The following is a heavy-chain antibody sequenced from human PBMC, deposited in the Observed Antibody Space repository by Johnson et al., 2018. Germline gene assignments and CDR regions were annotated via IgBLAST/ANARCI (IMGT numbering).Heavy chain of an antibody. D-gene: IGHD5-18*01. V-gene: IGHV1-8*01. CDR1: GYTFTSYD. CDR2: MNPNSGNT. J-gene: IGHJ6*02. CDR3: ARMGGYSYDDYYCYYGMDG. Sequence: QVQLVQSGAEVKKPGASVKVSCKASGYTFTSYDINWVRQATGQGLEWMGWMNPNSGNTGYAQKFQGRVTMTRNTSIRTAYMELSSLRSEDTAVDYCARMGGYSYDDYYCYYGMDGWGQGTTVTVSS.